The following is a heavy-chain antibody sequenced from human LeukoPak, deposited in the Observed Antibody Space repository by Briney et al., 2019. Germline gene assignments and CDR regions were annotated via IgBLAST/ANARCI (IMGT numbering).Heavy chain of an antibody. CDR2: IYTSGST. D-gene: IGHD3-3*01. V-gene: IGHV4-4*07. J-gene: IGHJ6*03. CDR3: ARDYDFWSGFGDYYYYMDV. Sequence: SETLSLTCTVSGGSISSYYWSWIRQPAGKGLEWIWRIYTSGSTNYNPSLKSRVTMSVDTSKNQFSLKLSSVTAADTAVYYCARDYDFWSGFGDYYYYMDVWGKGTTVTVSS. CDR1: GGSISSYY.